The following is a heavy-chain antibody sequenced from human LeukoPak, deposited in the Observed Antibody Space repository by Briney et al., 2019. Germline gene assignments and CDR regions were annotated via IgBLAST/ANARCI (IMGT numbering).Heavy chain of an antibody. CDR2: IYYSGST. V-gene: IGHV4-39*07. CDR1: GGSISSSSYY. J-gene: IGHJ6*03. CDR3: ARETHGDYAYYYYMDV. Sequence: SETLSLTCTVSGGSISSSSYYWGWIRQPPGKGLEWIGSIYYSGSTYYNPSLKSRVTISVDTSKNQFSLKLSSVTAADTAVYYCARETHGDYAYYYYMDVWGKGTTVTISS. D-gene: IGHD4-17*01.